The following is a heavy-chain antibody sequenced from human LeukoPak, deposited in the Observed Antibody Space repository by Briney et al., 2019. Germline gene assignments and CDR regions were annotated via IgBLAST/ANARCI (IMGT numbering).Heavy chain of an antibody. D-gene: IGHD6-19*01. CDR2: ISSSSSYI. CDR3: ARSGWYSEAYYFDY. CDR1: GFTFSSYS. Sequence: GGSLRLSCAASGFTFSSYSMNWVRQAPGKGLEWVSSISSSSSYIYYADSVKGRFTISRDNAKNSLYLQMNSLRAEDTAVYYCARSGWYSEAYYFDYWGQGTLVTVSS. J-gene: IGHJ4*02. V-gene: IGHV3-21*01.